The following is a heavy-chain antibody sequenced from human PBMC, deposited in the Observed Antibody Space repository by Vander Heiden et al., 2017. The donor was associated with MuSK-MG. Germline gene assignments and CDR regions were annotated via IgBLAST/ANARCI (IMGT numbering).Heavy chain of an antibody. CDR1: GFTFNNYA. D-gene: IGHD6-13*01. V-gene: IGHV3-23*01. J-gene: IGHJ4*02. CDR3: AKASSGWYYPHFDY. CDR2: ISSSGDST. Sequence: EVQLLESGGGLLQPRGSLRLSCAASGFTFNNYAMTWVRQAPGKGPEWVSIISSSGDSTYYADSVKGRFTISRDNSKNTLYLQMNSLRAEDTAVYYCAKASSGWYYPHFDYWGQGTLVTVSS.